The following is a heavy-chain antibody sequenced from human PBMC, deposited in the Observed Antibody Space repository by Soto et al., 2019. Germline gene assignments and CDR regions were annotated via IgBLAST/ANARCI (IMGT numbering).Heavy chain of an antibody. CDR2: IIPIFGTA. D-gene: IGHD2-2*01. Sequence: SVKVSCKASGGTFSSYAISCVRQAPGQGLEWVGGIIPIFGTANYAQKFQGRVTITADESTSTAYMELSSLRSEDTAVYYCARDQGGSQAAMFGMDVWGQGTTVTVSS. V-gene: IGHV1-69*13. CDR1: GGTFSSYA. CDR3: ARDQGGSQAAMFGMDV. J-gene: IGHJ6*02.